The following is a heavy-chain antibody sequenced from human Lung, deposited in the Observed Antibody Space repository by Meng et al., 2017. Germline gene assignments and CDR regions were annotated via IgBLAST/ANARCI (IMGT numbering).Heavy chain of an antibody. J-gene: IGHJ4*02. D-gene: IGHD1-26*01. CDR3: ARDGGRRFDY. Sequence: QVQLVHSGSEFKNPVASVKVSCKASGYTFTSYVMNWVRQAPGQGLEWMGWINTNTGKPAYAQAFTGRFVLSLDSSVTTAYLQISSLEADDTAIYYCARDGGRRFDYWGQGTLVTVSS. V-gene: IGHV7-4-1*02. CDR2: INTNTGKP. CDR1: GYTFTSYV.